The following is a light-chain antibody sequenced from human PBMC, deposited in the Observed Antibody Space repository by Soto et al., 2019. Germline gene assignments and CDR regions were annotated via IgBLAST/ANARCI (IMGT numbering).Light chain of an antibody. CDR1: QSVSSY. V-gene: IGKV3-11*01. CDR3: QQRSNWAYT. Sequence: EIVLTQYPATLSLSPGERATLSCRASQSVSSYLAWYQQKPGQAPRLLIYDASNRATGIPARFSGSGSGTDFTLTISSLEPEDFAVYYCQQRSNWAYTFGQGTKLEIK. J-gene: IGKJ2*01. CDR2: DAS.